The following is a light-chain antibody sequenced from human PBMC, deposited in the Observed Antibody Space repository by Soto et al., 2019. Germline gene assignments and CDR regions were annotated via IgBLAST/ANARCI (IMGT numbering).Light chain of an antibody. CDR1: GSDVAAYNY. J-gene: IGLJ2*01. CDR2: EVR. Sequence: QSVLTQPASVSGSPGQSITISCTGSGSDVAAYNYVSWYQQHPGKVPKLIIYEVRNRPSGVCNRFSGSKSGNTASLTIYGLQAEDEADYYCSSYSSTSTYVVFGGGTKLAVL. V-gene: IGLV2-14*01. CDR3: SSYSSTSTYVV.